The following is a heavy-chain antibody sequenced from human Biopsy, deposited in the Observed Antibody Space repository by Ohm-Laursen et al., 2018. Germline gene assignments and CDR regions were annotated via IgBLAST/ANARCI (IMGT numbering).Heavy chain of an antibody. Sequence: LSLTCATSGFTFSRYAMSWVRQAPGKGLEWVSAISGSGRTYYADSVKGRFTISRDNSKNTLFLQLSSLRAEDTAVYHCAKGRDLNLLAWFDPWGQGTLVTVSS. J-gene: IGHJ5*01. CDR2: ISGSGRT. CDR1: GFTFSRYA. D-gene: IGHD2-8*02. CDR3: AKGRDLNLLAWFDP. V-gene: IGHV3-23*01.